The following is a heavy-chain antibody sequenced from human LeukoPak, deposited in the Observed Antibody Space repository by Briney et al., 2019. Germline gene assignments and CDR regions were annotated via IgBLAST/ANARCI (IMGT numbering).Heavy chain of an antibody. D-gene: IGHD3-10*01. V-gene: IGHV4-39*07. CDR2: IYYSGGA. J-gene: IGHJ6*03. CDR3: ARAGSYASVNQYYYYYYMDV. Sequence: SETLSLTCTVSGDSLRKSTFYWVWIRQPPGKGLEWIGSIYYSGGADYNPSLQSRVTISVDTSKNEFSLKVRSVTAADTAVYFCARAGSYASVNQYYYYYYMDVWGTGTTVTVSS. CDR1: GDSLRKSTFY.